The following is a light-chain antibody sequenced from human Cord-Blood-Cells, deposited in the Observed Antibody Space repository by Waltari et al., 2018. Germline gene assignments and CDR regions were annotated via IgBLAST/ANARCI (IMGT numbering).Light chain of an antibody. Sequence: DIVMTQSPDSLAVSLGERATINCKFSQSVLYSSNNKNYLAWYQQKPGQPPKLLMYWASTRESGVPDRFSGSGSGTDFTLTISSLQAEDVAVYYCQQYYSTPTFGQGTKVEIK. V-gene: IGKV4-1*01. CDR3: QQYYSTPT. CDR2: WAS. J-gene: IGKJ1*01. CDR1: QSVLYSSNNKNY.